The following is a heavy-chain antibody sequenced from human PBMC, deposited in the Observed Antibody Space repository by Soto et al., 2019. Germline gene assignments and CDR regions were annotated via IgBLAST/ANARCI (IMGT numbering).Heavy chain of an antibody. V-gene: IGHV3-9*01. CDR1: GFTFDDYA. CDR3: AKDMGSSSWYYFDY. J-gene: IGHJ4*02. Sequence: EVQLVESGGGLVQPGRSLRLSCAASGFTFDDYAMHWVRQAPGKGLEWVSGISWNSGSIGYADSVKGRFTISRDNAKNSLSLQMNSLRAEDTALYYCAKDMGSSSWYYFDYWGQGTLVTVSS. D-gene: IGHD6-13*01. CDR2: ISWNSGSI.